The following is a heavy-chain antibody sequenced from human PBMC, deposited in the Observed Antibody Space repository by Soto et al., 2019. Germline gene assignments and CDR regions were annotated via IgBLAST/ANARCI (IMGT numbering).Heavy chain of an antibody. CDR2: ISYDGSNK. J-gene: IGHJ4*02. D-gene: IGHD2-2*01. CDR1: GFTFSSYG. V-gene: IGHV3-30*18. CDR3: AKAATGYCSSTSCPYFDY. Sequence: QVQLVESGGGVVQPGRSLRLSCAASGFTFSSYGMHWVRQAPGKGLEWVAVISYDGSNKYYADSVKGRFTISRDNSKNTLYLQMNGLRAEDTAVYYCAKAATGYCSSTSCPYFDYWGQGTLVTVSS.